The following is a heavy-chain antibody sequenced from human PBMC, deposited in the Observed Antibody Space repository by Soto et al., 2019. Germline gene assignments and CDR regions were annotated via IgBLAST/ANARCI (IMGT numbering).Heavy chain of an antibody. J-gene: IGHJ3*02. D-gene: IGHD3-22*01. CDR2: VYQSGST. CDR1: GASISSSNW. CDR3: ARVRRYDTSSGYYWAFGAFDI. Sequence: PSETLSLTCTVSGASISSSNWWTWVRQTPGKGLEWIGEVYQSGSTYYSPSLKSRVTISVDKSNNQFSLKLRSMTAADTAVYYCARVRRYDTSSGYYWAFGAFDIWGLGTMVTVS. V-gene: IGHV4-4*02.